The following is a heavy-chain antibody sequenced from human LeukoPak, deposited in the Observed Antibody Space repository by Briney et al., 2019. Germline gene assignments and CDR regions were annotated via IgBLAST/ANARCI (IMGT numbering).Heavy chain of an antibody. CDR2: ISSSSSYI. CDR1: GFTFSSYS. D-gene: IGHD5-24*01. V-gene: IGHV3-21*01. J-gene: IGHJ4*02. CDR3: ARDQAEMATIPPSD. Sequence: GGSLRLSCAASGFTFSSYSMNWVRQAPGKGLEWVSSISSSSSYIYYADSVKGRFTISRDNAKNSLYLQMNSLRAEDTAAYYCARDQAEMATIPPSDWGQGTLVTVSS.